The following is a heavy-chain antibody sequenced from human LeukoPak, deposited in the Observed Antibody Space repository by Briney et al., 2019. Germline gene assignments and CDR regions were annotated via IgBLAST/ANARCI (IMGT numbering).Heavy chain of an antibody. D-gene: IGHD3-3*01. CDR1: GVSISSYY. J-gene: IGHJ6*03. CDR2: IYYSGST. Sequence: SETLSLTCTASGVSISSYYWSWIRQPPGKGLEWVGYIYYSGSTNYNPSLKSRVTVSVDTSKNQFSLKLSSVTAADTAVYYCARQRFLEWLLPRSGCYMDVWGKGTTVTVSS. CDR3: ARQRFLEWLLPRSGCYMDV. V-gene: IGHV4-59*01.